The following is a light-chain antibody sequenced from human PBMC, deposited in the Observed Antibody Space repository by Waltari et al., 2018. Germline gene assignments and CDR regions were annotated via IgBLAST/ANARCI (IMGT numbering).Light chain of an antibody. J-gene: IGKJ2*01. CDR1: QSVSRSR. CDR3: QQYSISVMYT. Sequence: ASQSVSRSRLAWYQHKPGQAPRLLMYAASTRATGIPYRFSGRGSGTDFSLSISRVEPEDFAVYYCQQYSISVMYTFGQGTKLEIK. CDR2: AAS. V-gene: IGKV3-20*01.